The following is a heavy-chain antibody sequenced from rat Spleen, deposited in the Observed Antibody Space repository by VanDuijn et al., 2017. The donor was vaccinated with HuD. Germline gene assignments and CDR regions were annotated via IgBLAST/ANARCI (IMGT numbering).Heavy chain of an antibody. V-gene: IGHV5-25*01. CDR3: AKGGRSTAVYVMDA. CDR2: ISYDGGNT. Sequence: EVQLVESGGGLVQPGRSMKLSCAASGFTFSSFAMAWVRQAPTKGLEWVASISYDGGNTYYRDSVNGRFTISRDNAKSSLYLQMDSLRSEDTSTYYCAKGGRSTAVYVMDAWGQGASVTVSS. CDR1: GFTFSSFA. J-gene: IGHJ4*01. D-gene: IGHD1-1*01.